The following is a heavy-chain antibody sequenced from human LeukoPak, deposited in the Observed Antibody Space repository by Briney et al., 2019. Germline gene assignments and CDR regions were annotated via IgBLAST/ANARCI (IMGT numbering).Heavy chain of an antibody. CDR1: GFTFSSYA. Sequence: GGSLRLSCAASGFTFSSYAMHWVRQAPGKGLEWVAVISYDGSNKYYADSVKGRFTISGDNSKNTLYLQMNSLRAEDTAVYYCARDTGKWELLSYYFDYWGQGTLVTVSS. J-gene: IGHJ4*02. D-gene: IGHD1-26*01. CDR3: ARDTGKWELLSYYFDY. CDR2: ISYDGSNK. V-gene: IGHV3-30-3*01.